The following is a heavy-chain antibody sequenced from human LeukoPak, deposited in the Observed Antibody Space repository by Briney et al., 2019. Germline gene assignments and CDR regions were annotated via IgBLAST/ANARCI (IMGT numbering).Heavy chain of an antibody. V-gene: IGHV3-64*01. Sequence: GGSLRLSCAASGFTFSTYAMHWVRQAPGKGLESVSGITSNGGSTYYANSVKGRFTISRDNSKSTLYLQMGSLRAEDMAVYYCARDYQGWFDPWGQGTLVTVSS. CDR1: GFTFSTYA. J-gene: IGHJ5*02. D-gene: IGHD3-16*02. CDR2: ITSNGGST. CDR3: ARDYQGWFDP.